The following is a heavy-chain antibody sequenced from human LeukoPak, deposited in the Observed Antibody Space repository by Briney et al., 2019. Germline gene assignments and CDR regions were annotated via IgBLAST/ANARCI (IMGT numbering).Heavy chain of an antibody. CDR1: GGSISSSTYY. D-gene: IGHD1-26*01. V-gene: IGHV4-61*02. Sequence: SETLSLTCTVSGGSISSSTYYWSWIRQPAGKGLEWIGRIYTSGSTNYNPSLKSRVTMSVDTSKNQFSLKLSSVTAADTAVYYCARALIVGATSGLDAFDIWGQGTMVTVSS. J-gene: IGHJ3*02. CDR2: IYTSGST. CDR3: ARALIVGATSGLDAFDI.